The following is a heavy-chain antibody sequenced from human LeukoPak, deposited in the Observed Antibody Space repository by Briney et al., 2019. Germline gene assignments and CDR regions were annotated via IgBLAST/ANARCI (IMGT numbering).Heavy chain of an antibody. CDR3: LTVVETTIAAFDI. V-gene: IGHV3-74*01. CDR1: GFTFSNYW. D-gene: IGHD1-26*01. Sequence: GGSLRLSCAASGFTFSNYWLHWVRQAPGKGLVWVSRIDANAKTTSYADSVKGRFTISTDNAKKTLYLQMNSLRVEGTAVYYCLTVVETTIAAFDIWGHGTMVTVSS. CDR2: IDANAKTT. J-gene: IGHJ3*02.